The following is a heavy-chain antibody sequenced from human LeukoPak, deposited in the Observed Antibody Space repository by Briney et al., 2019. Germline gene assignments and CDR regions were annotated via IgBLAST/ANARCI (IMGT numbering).Heavy chain of an antibody. J-gene: IGHJ4*02. V-gene: IGHV3-21*01. CDR2: TSTGGDNT. CDR3: ARDYQWSFDY. CDR1: GFTFSRYA. D-gene: IGHD3-3*01. Sequence: PGGSLRLPCAASGFTFSRYAMNWVRQAPEKGLEWVSYTSTGGDNTFYADSLKGRFTVSRDNAKNSLFLQMDSLRAEDTAVYYCARDYQWSFDYWGQGTLVTVSS.